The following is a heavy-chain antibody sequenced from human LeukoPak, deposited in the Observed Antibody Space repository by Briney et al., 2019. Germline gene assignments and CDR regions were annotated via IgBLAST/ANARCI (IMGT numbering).Heavy chain of an antibody. J-gene: IGHJ4*02. Sequence: ASVSVSCKASGYTFSNYGIHWVRQAPGHGLEWMGWISGINTNTNYAQKLQGRVTMTTDTSTSTAYMELRSLRSDDTAVYYCARGLNYYGSGSYYNEPSDYWGQGTMVTVSS. CDR1: GYTFSNYG. D-gene: IGHD3-10*01. CDR3: ARGLNYYGSGSYYNEPSDY. CDR2: ISGINTNT. V-gene: IGHV1-18*01.